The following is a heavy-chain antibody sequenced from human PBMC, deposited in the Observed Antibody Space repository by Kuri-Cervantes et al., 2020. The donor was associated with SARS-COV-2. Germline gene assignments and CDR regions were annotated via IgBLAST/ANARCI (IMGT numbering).Heavy chain of an antibody. J-gene: IGHJ6*03. CDR2: ISGSGGST. Sequence: ETLSLTCTVSGGSISGHSWIWIRQAPGKGLEWVSAISGSGGSTYYADSVKGRFTISRDNSKNTLYLQMNSLRAEDTAVYYCAKVYYDFWSGYYNYYYYMDVWGKGTTVTVSS. CDR3: AKVYYDFWSGYYNYYYYMDV. CDR1: GGSISGHS. V-gene: IGHV3-23*01. D-gene: IGHD3-3*01.